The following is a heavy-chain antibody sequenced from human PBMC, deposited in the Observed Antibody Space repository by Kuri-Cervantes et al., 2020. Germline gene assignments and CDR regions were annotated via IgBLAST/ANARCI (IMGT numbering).Heavy chain of an antibody. V-gene: IGHV3-30-3*01. CDR3: ARVLIGLGV. J-gene: IGHJ6*04. CDR2: ISYDGNEK. CDR1: GFTISSFS. Sequence: GESLKISCVGSGFTISSFSMHWVRQGPGKGLEWVALISYDGNEKDYADSVKGRFTISRDNSKNTLYLRMNSMRGDDTAVYYCARVLIGLGVWDKGTTVTVSS. D-gene: IGHD3-16*01.